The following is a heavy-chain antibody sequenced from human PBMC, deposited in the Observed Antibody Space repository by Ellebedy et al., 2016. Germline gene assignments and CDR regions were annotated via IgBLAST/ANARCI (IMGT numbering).Heavy chain of an antibody. CDR2: ISGSGGST. V-gene: IGHV3-23*01. J-gene: IGHJ4*02. CDR1: GFTFSSYA. D-gene: IGHD3-22*01. Sequence: GESLKISCAASGFTFSSYAMSWVRQAPGKGLEWVSAISGSGGSTYYADSVKGRFTISRDNSKNSLYLQMNSLRAEDTAVYYCARDGAGYYPNYYFDYWGQGTLVTVSS. CDR3: ARDGAGYYPNYYFDY.